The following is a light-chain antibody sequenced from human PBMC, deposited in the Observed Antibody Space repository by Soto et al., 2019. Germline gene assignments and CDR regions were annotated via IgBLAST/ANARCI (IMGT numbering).Light chain of an antibody. Sequence: QSALTQPASVSGSPGQSITISCTGSGRDIGAYDFVSWYQHHPGKAPRLIIYEVVQRPSGVPDRFSGSKSGNTASLTVSGLQAADEGDYFCKSYAGSNTYVFGSGTKVTVL. V-gene: IGLV2-8*01. CDR3: KSYAGSNTYV. CDR1: GRDIGAYDF. J-gene: IGLJ1*01. CDR2: EVV.